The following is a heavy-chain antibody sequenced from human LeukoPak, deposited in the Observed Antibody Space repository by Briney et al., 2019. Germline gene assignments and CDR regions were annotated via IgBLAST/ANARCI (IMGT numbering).Heavy chain of an antibody. CDR3: ARDPGYYDSSGYTDYYYYMDV. J-gene: IGHJ6*03. Sequence: GESLRLSCAASGFTFSGHGMHWVRQAPGKGLEWVSSITSRSSYIYYADSVKGRFTISRDNAKNSLYLQMNSLRAEDTAVYYCARDPGYYDSSGYTDYYYYMDVWGKGTTVTISS. CDR2: ITSRSSYI. CDR1: GFTFSGHG. D-gene: IGHD3-22*01. V-gene: IGHV3-21*01.